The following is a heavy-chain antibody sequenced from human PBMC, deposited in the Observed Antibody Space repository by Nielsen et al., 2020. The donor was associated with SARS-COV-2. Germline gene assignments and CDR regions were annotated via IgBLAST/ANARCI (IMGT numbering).Heavy chain of an antibody. CDR1: GFTFSDFA. CDR3: AKERNGNYPNCFDL. V-gene: IGHV3-23*01. CDR2: ISYSGRAP. Sequence: GGSLRLSCAASGFTFSDFAMGWVRQAPGKGLEWVSSISYSGRAPYHADSVKDRFVISRDNVENTLYLQMNNLRAEDTALYYCAKERNGNYPNCFDLWGQGTLVTVSS. D-gene: IGHD5-24*01. J-gene: IGHJ5*02.